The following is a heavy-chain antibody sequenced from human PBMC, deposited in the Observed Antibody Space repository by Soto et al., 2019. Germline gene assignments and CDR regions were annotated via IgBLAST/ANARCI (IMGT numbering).Heavy chain of an antibody. CDR1: GFTFSSYS. Sequence: GGSLRLSCAASGFTFSSYSMNWVRQAPGKGLEWVSSISSSSSYIYYADSVKGRFTISRDNAKNSLYLQMNSLRAEDTAVYYCARDGEMATYAFDIXGQGTMVTV. V-gene: IGHV3-21*01. D-gene: IGHD5-12*01. CDR2: ISSSSSYI. J-gene: IGHJ3*02. CDR3: ARDGEMATYAFDI.